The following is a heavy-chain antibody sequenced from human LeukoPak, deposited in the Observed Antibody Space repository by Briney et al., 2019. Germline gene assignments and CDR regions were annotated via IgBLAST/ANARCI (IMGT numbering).Heavy chain of an antibody. CDR1: GFTFSSYS. D-gene: IGHD6-13*01. CDR3: ARDSAVAAASTSFDY. J-gene: IGHJ4*02. V-gene: IGHV3-21*01. Sequence: GGSLRLSCAASGFTFSSYSMNWVRQAPGKGLEWVSSISSSSSYIYYADSVKGRFTISRDNAKNSLYLQMNSLRAEDTAVYYCARDSAVAAASTSFDYWGQGTLVTVSS. CDR2: ISSSSSYI.